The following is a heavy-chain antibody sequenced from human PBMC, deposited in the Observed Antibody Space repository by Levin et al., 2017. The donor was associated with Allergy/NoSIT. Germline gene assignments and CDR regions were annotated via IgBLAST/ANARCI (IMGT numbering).Heavy chain of an antibody. CDR1: GGTFSNYG. Sequence: GASVKVSCKAIGGTFSNYGINWVRQAPGQGLEWMGGMIPFFGAAIQSQRFQGRLMIPADESSSTAYMELSSLRSEDTAIYYCAREKFFDNWGRSLDNQYALDVWGRGTTVTVSS. V-gene: IGHV1-69*13. J-gene: IGHJ6*02. D-gene: IGHD2-8*01. CDR2: MIPFFGAA. CDR3: AREKFFDNWGRSLDNQYALDV.